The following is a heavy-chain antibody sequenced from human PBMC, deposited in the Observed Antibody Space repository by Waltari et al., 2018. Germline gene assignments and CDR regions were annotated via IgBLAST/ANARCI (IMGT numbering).Heavy chain of an antibody. CDR1: GFTFSGST. CDR3: TGGAVTGTDF. CDR2: IRSKPNKYAT. V-gene: IGHV3-73*01. D-gene: IGHD6-13*01. J-gene: IGHJ4*02. Sequence: EVQVVESGGGLVQPGGSLKLSCATSGFTFSGSTIHWVRQTSGKGLEWIGRIRSKPNKYATRYTASVEGRFTIARDDSENTAYLQMSSLMTEDTAVYYCTGGAVTGTDFWGQGTLVTVSS.